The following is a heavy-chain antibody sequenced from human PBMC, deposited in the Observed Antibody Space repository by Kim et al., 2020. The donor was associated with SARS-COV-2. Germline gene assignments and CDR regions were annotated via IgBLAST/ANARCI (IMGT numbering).Heavy chain of an antibody. Sequence: SETLSLTCAVYGGSFSGYYWSWIRQPPGKGLEWIGEINHSGSTNYNPSLKSRVTISVDTSKNQFSLKLSSVTAADTAVYYCARGGGTTHAFDIWGQGTMVTVSS. CDR2: INHSGST. CDR3: ARGGGTTHAFDI. D-gene: IGHD3-16*01. CDR1: GGSFSGYY. V-gene: IGHV4-34*01. J-gene: IGHJ3*02.